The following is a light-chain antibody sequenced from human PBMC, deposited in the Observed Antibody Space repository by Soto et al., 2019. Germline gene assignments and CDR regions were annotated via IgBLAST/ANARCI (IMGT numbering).Light chain of an antibody. V-gene: IGLV2-8*01. CDR3: SSYEGXSNG. Sequence: QSSLTHPPSASGTTAQSVAISCTGTSSDVRGYNYVSWYQHHPGKAPKLRIYEVNKRPSGVPDRFSGSKSGNTASPTVSGPPADDEADDHGSSYEGXSNGVGRGTKVXV. CDR1: SSDVRGYNY. CDR2: EVN. J-gene: IGLJ1*01.